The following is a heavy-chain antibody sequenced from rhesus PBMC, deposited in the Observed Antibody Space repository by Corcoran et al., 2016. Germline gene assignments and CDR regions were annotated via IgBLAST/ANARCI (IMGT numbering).Heavy chain of an antibody. CDR3: ASNTVGTGWGSSYFHY. Sequence: QLQLQESGPGLVKPSETLSLTCAVSGGSISSDYWTWIRQPPGKGLEWIRLIARSGGSTDYNPPLKSRVSISTDPPKNQFSLMLSAVTAADTDVYYCASNTVGTGWGSSYFHYWGQGVLVTVSS. CDR2: IARSGGST. V-gene: IGHV4-173*01. CDR1: GGSISSDY. D-gene: IGHD5-24*01. J-gene: IGHJ4*01.